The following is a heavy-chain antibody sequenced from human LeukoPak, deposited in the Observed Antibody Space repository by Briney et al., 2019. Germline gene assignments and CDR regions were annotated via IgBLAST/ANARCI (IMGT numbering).Heavy chain of an antibody. V-gene: IGHV3-30-3*01. D-gene: IGHD1-26*01. Sequence: PGGSLRLSCAASGFTFSSYAMHWVRQAPGKGLEWVAVISYDGSNKYYADSVKGRFTISRDNSKNTLYLQMNSLRAEDTAVYYCARGGAYNWFDPWGQGTLVTVSS. CDR3: ARGGAYNWFDP. J-gene: IGHJ5*02. CDR2: ISYDGSNK. CDR1: GFTFSSYA.